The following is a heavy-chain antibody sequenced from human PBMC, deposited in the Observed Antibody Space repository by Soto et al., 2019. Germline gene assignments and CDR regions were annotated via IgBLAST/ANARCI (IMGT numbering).Heavy chain of an antibody. J-gene: IGHJ5*02. CDR3: ARPSGYCSGGSCYFSWFDP. Sequence: QVQLVQSGAEVKKPGASVKVSCKASGYTFTSYGISWVRQAPGQGLEWMGWISAYNVNTNYAQKLQGRVTMTTDTSTSTAYMELRSLRSDDTAVYYCARPSGYCSGGSCYFSWFDPWGQGTLVTVSS. D-gene: IGHD2-15*01. V-gene: IGHV1-18*04. CDR1: GYTFTSYG. CDR2: ISAYNVNT.